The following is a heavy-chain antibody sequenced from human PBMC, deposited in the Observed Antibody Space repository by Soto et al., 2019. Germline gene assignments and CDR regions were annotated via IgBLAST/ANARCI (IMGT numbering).Heavy chain of an antibody. V-gene: IGHV3-48*02. J-gene: IGHJ3*02. D-gene: IGHD3-3*01. CDR2: ISSSSSTI. CDR3: ARNYDFWSGYRPKDAFDI. CDR1: GFTFSSYS. Sequence: GGSLRLSCAASGFTFSSYSMNWVRQAPGKGLEWVSYISSSSSTIYYADSVKGRFTISRDNAKNSLYLQMNSLRDEDTAVYYCARNYDFWSGYRPKDAFDIWGQGTMGTVSS.